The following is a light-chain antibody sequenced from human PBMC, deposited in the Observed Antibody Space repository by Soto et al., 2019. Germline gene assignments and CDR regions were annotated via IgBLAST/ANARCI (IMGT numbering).Light chain of an antibody. Sequence: QSVLTQSPSASASLGASVKLTCTLSSGHSSYAIAWHQQPPEKGPRYLMKLNSYGSHSNGDGIPDRFSGSSSGAERYLTISSLQSEDEADYSWQTWGSGTVVFGGGTQVTVL. J-gene: IGLJ2*01. CDR1: SGHSSYA. V-gene: IGLV4-69*01. CDR3: QTWGSGTVV. CDR2: LNSYGSH.